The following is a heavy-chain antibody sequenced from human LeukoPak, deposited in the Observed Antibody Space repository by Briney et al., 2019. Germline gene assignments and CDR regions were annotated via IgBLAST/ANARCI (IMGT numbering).Heavy chain of an antibody. CDR3: ARAGYYDSSTYSSY. Sequence: GASVKVSCKASGYTFTTYGFTWVRQAPGQGLEWMGWISAYNGNTNYAQKLQGRVTMTTDTSTSTAYMELRSLRSDDTAVCYCARAGYYDSSTYSSYWGQGTLVTVSS. V-gene: IGHV1-18*01. CDR1: GYTFTTYG. D-gene: IGHD3-22*01. J-gene: IGHJ1*01. CDR2: ISAYNGNT.